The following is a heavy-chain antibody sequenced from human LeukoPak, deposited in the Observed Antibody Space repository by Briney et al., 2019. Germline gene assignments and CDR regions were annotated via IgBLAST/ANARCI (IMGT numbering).Heavy chain of an antibody. CDR1: GFTVSSNY. CDR3: TRDHITSWQIDF. Sequence: GGSLRLSCAASGFTVSSNYMSWVRQAPGKGLEWVSHVRPGDGPTTYAESVKGRFTISRDNSKNTVSLQMNSLRVEDTAVYYCTRDHITSWQIDFWGQGTMVTVSS. D-gene: IGHD2-2*01. J-gene: IGHJ4*02. V-gene: IGHV3-53*01. CDR2: RPGDGPT.